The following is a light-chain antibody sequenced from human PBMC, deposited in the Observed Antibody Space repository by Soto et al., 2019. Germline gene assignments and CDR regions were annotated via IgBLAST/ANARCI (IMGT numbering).Light chain of an antibody. J-gene: IGLJ1*01. CDR3: SSFTSGSTL. CDR2: EVS. CDR1: SSDVGGYNY. Sequence: QSPLTKPAFVSWSPGQSITISCTGTSSDVGGYNYVCWYQQHPGKAPKLMIYEVSNRPSGVSNRFSGSKSGNTASLTISGLQAEDEADYYCSSFTSGSTLFGTGAKVTVL. V-gene: IGLV2-14*01.